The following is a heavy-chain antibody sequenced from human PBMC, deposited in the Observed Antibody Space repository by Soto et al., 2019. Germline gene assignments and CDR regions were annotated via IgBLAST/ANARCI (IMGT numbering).Heavy chain of an antibody. Sequence: GASVKVSCKASGYTFTSYYMHWVRQAPGQGLEWMGWISAYNGNTNYAQKLQGRVTMTTDTSTSTAYMELRSLRSDDTAVYYCARDSSSPHYYYYYGMDVWGQGTTVTVSS. D-gene: IGHD6-6*01. CDR3: ARDSSSPHYYYYYGMDV. CDR2: ISAYNGNT. V-gene: IGHV1-18*04. CDR1: GYTFTSYY. J-gene: IGHJ6*02.